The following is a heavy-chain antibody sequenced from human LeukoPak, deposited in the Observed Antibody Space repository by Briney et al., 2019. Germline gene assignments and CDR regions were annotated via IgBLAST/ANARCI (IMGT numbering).Heavy chain of an antibody. J-gene: IGHJ6*03. CDR3: ARVRWLRSLYYYMDV. CDR1: GGPISSYY. CDR2: IYTTGST. D-gene: IGHD5-12*01. V-gene: IGHV4-4*07. Sequence: PSETLSLTCTVSGGPISSYYWSWIRQPAGKGLEWIGRIYTTGSTNYNPSLKSRVTMSVDTSKNQLSLKLSSVTAADTAVYYCARVRWLRSLYYYMDVWGKGTTVTVSS.